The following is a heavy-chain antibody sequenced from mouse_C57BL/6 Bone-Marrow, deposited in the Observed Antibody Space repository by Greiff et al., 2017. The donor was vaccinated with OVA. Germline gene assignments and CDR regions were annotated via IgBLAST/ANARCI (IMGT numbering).Heavy chain of an antibody. V-gene: IGHV5-9-1*02. CDR1: GFTFSSYA. D-gene: IGHD2-2*01. Sequence: EVKLVESGEGLVKPGGSLKLSCAASGFTFSSYAMSWVRQTPEKRLEWVAYISSGGDYIYYADTVKGRFTISRANARNTLYLQMSSLQSEDTAMYYGTRDLYGYVPRSDSGNYFDYWGQGTTLTVSS. J-gene: IGHJ2*01. CDR3: TRDLYGYVPRSDSGNYFDY. CDR2: ISSGGDYI.